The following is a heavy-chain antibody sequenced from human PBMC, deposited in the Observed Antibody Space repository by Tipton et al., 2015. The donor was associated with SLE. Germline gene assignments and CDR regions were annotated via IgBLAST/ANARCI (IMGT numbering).Heavy chain of an antibody. CDR2: KSYDGSNS. J-gene: IGHJ2*01. V-gene: IGHV3-30-3*02. Sequence: SLRLSCAASGFSFSPYTMHWVRQAPGKGLEWLALKSYDGSNSYYADSVKARFTISRDNSKNTLYLLMNSLRAEDTAVYYCAKTNIAAAGDLWGRGTLVTVSS. D-gene: IGHD6-13*01. CDR3: AKTNIAAAGDL. CDR1: GFSFSPYT.